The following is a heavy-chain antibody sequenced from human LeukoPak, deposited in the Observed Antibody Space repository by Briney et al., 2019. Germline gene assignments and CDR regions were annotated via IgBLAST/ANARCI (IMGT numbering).Heavy chain of an antibody. J-gene: IGHJ6*03. CDR2: ISSSSSYI. V-gene: IGHV3-21*01. Sequence: GGSLRLSCAASGFTFSSYSMSWVRQAPGKGLEWVSSISSSSSYIYYADSVKGRFTISRDNAKNSLYLQMNSLRAEDTAVYYCAREYYDILTGYYQNYYYMDVWGKGTTVTVSS. CDR3: AREYYDILTGYYQNYYYMDV. D-gene: IGHD3-9*01. CDR1: GFTFSSYS.